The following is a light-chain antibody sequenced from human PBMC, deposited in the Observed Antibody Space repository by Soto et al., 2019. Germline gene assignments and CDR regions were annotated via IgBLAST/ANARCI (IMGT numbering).Light chain of an antibody. CDR3: QQYGGSPGT. V-gene: IGKV3-20*01. Sequence: ESVLTQSPGTLSLSRGERATLSCRASQSVGSSYLAWYQQKPGQAPRLLIFGASNRAAGIPDRFSGSGSGTDFTLTINRLEPEDFAVYYCQQYGGSPGTFGQGTK. J-gene: IGKJ1*01. CDR1: QSVGSSY. CDR2: GAS.